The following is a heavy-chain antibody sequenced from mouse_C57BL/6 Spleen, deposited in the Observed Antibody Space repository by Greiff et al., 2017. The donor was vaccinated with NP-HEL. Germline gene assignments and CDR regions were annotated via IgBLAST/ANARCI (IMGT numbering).Heavy chain of an antibody. J-gene: IGHJ2*01. Sequence: QVQLQQPGAELVRPGSSVKLSCKASGYTFTSYWMHWVKQRPIQGLEWIGNIDPSDSETHYNQKFKDKATLTVDKSSSTAYMQLSSLTSEDSAVYYCARSPYDYDYFDYWGQGTTLTVSS. D-gene: IGHD2-4*01. V-gene: IGHV1-52*01. CDR2: IDPSDSET. CDR3: ARSPYDYDYFDY. CDR1: GYTFTSYW.